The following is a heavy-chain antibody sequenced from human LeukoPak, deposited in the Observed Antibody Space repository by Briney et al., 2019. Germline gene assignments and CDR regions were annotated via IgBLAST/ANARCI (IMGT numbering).Heavy chain of an antibody. CDR2: ISAYNGDT. V-gene: IGHV1-18*01. J-gene: IGHJ4*02. CDR3: ARVATGYSYYY. CDR1: GYTFTNYG. D-gene: IGHD5-18*01. Sequence: ASVKVSCKASGYTFTNYGVSWVRQAPGQGLEWMGWISAYNGDTNYAQKLQGRVTMTTDTSTSTAYMELRSLRSDDTAMYYCARVATGYSYYYWGQGTLVTVSS.